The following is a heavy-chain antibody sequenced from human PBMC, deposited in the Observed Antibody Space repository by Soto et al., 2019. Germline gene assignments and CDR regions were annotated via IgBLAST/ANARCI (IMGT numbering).Heavy chain of an antibody. Sequence: QVTLKESGPVLVKPTETLTLTCTVSGFSLSNARMGVSWIRQPPGKALEWLAHIFSIVEKSYSTSLKSRLNISEDTSKSQVVLTMTNRDLVDTAIYYGARIMVSSGGMDVWGQGTTVTVSS. CDR3: ARIMVSSGGMDV. CDR1: GFSLSNARMG. J-gene: IGHJ6*02. V-gene: IGHV2-26*01. D-gene: IGHD3-22*01. CDR2: IFSIVEK.